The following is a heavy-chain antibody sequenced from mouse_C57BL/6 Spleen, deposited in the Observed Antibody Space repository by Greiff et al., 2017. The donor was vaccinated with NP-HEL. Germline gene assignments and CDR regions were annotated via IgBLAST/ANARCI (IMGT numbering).Heavy chain of an antibody. D-gene: IGHD4-1*01. CDR1: GYTFTSYW. CDR3: ARGWDESDWYFDV. J-gene: IGHJ1*03. Sequence: QVQLKQPGTELVKPGASVKLSCKASGYTFTSYWMHWVKQRPGQGLEWIGNINPSNGGTNYNEKFKSKATLTVDKSASTAYLQLSSLTSEDSAVYYCARGWDESDWYFDVWGTGTTVTVSS. CDR2: INPSNGGT. V-gene: IGHV1-53*01.